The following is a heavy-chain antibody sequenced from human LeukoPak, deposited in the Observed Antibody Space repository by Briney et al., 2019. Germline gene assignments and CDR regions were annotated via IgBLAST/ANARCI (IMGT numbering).Heavy chain of an antibody. J-gene: IGHJ4*02. Sequence: GGSLRLSCAASGFSLTRYWMSWVRQAPGKGREWVAKIKEDGSEKNYADSVKGRFTISRDNAKNSLYLQMNGLRVEDTAVYYCARDGFAVAYDYWGQGTLVTVSS. CDR2: IKEDGSEK. CDR3: ARDGFAVAYDY. CDR1: GFSLTRYW. V-gene: IGHV3-7*01. D-gene: IGHD4-23*01.